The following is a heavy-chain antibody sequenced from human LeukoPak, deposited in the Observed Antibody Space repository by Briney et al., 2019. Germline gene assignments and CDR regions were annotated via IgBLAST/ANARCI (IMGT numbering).Heavy chain of an antibody. CDR1: GFTFSSYA. CDR2: ISSNGGST. D-gene: IGHD4-17*01. CDR3: ARDSGPTGTTVTRKPLGY. J-gene: IGHJ4*02. Sequence: GGSLRLSCAASGFTFSSYAMHWVRQAPGKGLEYVSAISSNGGSTYYANSVKGRFTISRDNSKNTLYLQMDSLRAEDMAVYYCARDSGPTGTTVTRKPLGYWGQGTLVTVSS. V-gene: IGHV3-64*01.